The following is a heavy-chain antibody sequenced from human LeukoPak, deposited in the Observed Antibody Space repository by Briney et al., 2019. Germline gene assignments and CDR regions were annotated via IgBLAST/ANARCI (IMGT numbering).Heavy chain of an antibody. D-gene: IGHD3-3*01. CDR2: ISYDGSNK. CDR1: GFTFSSYA. CDR3: ARDIGAPYQYYGMDV. V-gene: IGHV3-30-3*01. Sequence: PGGSLRLSCAASGFTFSSYAMHWVRQAPGKGLEWVAVISYDGSNKYYADSVKGRFTISRDNSKNTLYLQMNSLRAEDTAVYYCARDIGAPYQYYGMDVWGQGTTVTVSS. J-gene: IGHJ6*02.